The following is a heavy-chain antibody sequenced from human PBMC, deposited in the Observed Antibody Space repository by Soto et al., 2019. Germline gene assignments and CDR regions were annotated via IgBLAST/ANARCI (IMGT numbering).Heavy chain of an antibody. Sequence: EVQLVESGGGLVKPGGSLRLSCAASGFTFRNYGMNWVRQAPGKGLEWVSSISSSSSNIYYGDSVKGRLTISRDNAKSSLYLQMNSLRAEDSAMYYCARELDGTSQIDNWGQGTLVTVSS. CDR1: GFTFRNYG. CDR3: ARELDGTSQIDN. J-gene: IGHJ4*02. CDR2: ISSSSSNI. D-gene: IGHD2-2*01. V-gene: IGHV3-21*01.